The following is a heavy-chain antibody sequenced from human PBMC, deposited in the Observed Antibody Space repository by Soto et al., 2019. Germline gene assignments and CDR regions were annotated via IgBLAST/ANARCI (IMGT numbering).Heavy chain of an antibody. CDR2: ISYDGSNK. Sequence: QVQLVESGGGVVQPGRSLRLSCAASGFTFSSYGMLWVRQAPGKGLEWVAVISYDGSNKYYADSVKGRFTISRDNSKNTLYLQMNSLRAEDTAVYYCAKEQYSGSLDAFDIWGQGTMVTVSS. CDR1: GFTFSSYG. D-gene: IGHD1-26*01. V-gene: IGHV3-30*18. CDR3: AKEQYSGSLDAFDI. J-gene: IGHJ3*02.